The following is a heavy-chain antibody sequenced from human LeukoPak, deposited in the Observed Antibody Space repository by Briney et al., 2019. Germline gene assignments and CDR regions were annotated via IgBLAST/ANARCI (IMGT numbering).Heavy chain of an antibody. D-gene: IGHD3-10*01. J-gene: IGHJ4*02. V-gene: IGHV1-46*01. CDR1: GYTFTSYY. CDR2: INPSGGST. Sequence: GASVKVSCKAPGYTFTSYYMHWVRQAPGQGLEWMGIINPSGGSTSYAQKFQGRVTMTRDTSTSTVYMELSSLRSEDTAVYYCARDPLRGYFDYWGQGTLVTVSS. CDR3: ARDPLRGYFDY.